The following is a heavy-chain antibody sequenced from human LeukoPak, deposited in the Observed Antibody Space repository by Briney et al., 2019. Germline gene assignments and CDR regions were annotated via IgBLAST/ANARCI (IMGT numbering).Heavy chain of an antibody. J-gene: IGHJ4*02. CDR1: GFTVSSNY. D-gene: IGHD1-14*01. Sequence: PGGSLRLSCAASGFTVSSNYMSWVRQGPGKGLEWVSLIYSDGSTFYADSVKGRFTISRDNSKNTLYLQMNSLRAEDTAVYYCAREILGGFNPGAYWGQGILVTVSS. V-gene: IGHV3-53*01. CDR2: IYSDGST. CDR3: AREILGGFNPGAY.